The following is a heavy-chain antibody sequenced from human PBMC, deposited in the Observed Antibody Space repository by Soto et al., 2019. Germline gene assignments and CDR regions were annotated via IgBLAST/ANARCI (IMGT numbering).Heavy chain of an antibody. CDR3: ARDPGGGNFDY. J-gene: IGHJ4*02. CDR1: GFTFSSYS. V-gene: IGHV3-21*01. D-gene: IGHD3-16*01. Sequence: GGSLRLSCAASGFTFSSYSMNWVRQAPGKGLEWVSSISSSSSYIYYADSVKGRFTISRDNAKNSLYLQMNSLGAEDTAVYYCARDPGGGNFDYWGQGTLVTVSS. CDR2: ISSSSSYI.